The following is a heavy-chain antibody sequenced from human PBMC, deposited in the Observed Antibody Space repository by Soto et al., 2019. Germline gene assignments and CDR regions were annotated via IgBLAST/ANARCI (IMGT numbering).Heavy chain of an antibody. CDR2: ISSDGSKK. J-gene: IGHJ6*02. V-gene: IGHV3-30-3*01. CDR1: GFTIGNFG. D-gene: IGHD6-19*01. Sequence: GRPLRLRCLASGFTIGNFGMHWLRQPPGRGPEWLAVISSDGSKKYYADVVQGRLTISRDNAKNSLYLQMNSLRAEDTAVYYFSIARAVPGTYYYYGMDIPGQATIGSGSS. CDR3: SIARAVPGTYYYYGMDI.